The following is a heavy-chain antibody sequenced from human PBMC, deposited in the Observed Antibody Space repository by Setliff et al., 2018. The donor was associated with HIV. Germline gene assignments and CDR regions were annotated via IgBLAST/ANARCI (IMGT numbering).Heavy chain of an antibody. CDR3: ARVPYCSGGSCYRNYVDY. CDR1: GYTFSRYA. Sequence: ASVKVSCKASGYTFSRYAMNWVRQAPGQSLEWMGWMNAGNGYTKYPQKFQGRVTITSDTSASTAYMELWSLRSEDTAMYYCARVPYCSGGSCYRNYVDYWGPGTLVTVSS. CDR2: MNAGNGYT. J-gene: IGHJ4*02. D-gene: IGHD2-15*01. V-gene: IGHV1-3*01.